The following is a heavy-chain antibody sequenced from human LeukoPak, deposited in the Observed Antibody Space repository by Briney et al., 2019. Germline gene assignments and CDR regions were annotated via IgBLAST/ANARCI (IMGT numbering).Heavy chain of an antibody. Sequence: GGSLRLSCSASGFTLSSHAMHWVRQAPGKALEYVSAISYNGGSTYYANSVKDRFTISRDNSKNTLYLQMSNLRPEDTAVFYWVRRTGNYFDYWGQGTLVTVSS. CDR2: ISYNGGST. D-gene: IGHD3/OR15-3a*01. CDR3: VRRTGNYFDY. J-gene: IGHJ4*02. V-gene: IGHV3-64D*09. CDR1: GFTLSSHA.